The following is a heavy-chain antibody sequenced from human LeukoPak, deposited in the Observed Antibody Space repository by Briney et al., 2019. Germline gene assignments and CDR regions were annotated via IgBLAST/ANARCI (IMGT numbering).Heavy chain of an antibody. Sequence: GGSLRLSCAASGFTFSSYAMHWVRQAPGKGLEYVSAISSNGGSTYYANSVKGRFTISRDNSKNTLYLQMGSLRAEDMAVYYCAIEYSSSSDAFDIWGQGTMVTVSS. CDR1: GFTFSSYA. D-gene: IGHD6-6*01. CDR2: ISSNGGST. V-gene: IGHV3-64*01. J-gene: IGHJ3*02. CDR3: AIEYSSSSDAFDI.